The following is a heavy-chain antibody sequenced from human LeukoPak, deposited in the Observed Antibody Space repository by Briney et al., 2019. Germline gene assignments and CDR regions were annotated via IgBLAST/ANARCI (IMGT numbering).Heavy chain of an antibody. V-gene: IGHV6-1*01. CDR3: TRAPHHGGSDF. CDR2: TYYRSKWYI. J-gene: IGHJ4*02. CDR1: GDSVSSAT. D-gene: IGHD3-10*01. Sequence: SQTLSLTCAISGDSVSSATWDWIRQSPSRGLEWLGRTYYRSKWYIDYGASVKSRITISPDTSKNQSSLQLNSVTPEDTAVYYCTRAPHHGGSDFWGQGTLVTVSS.